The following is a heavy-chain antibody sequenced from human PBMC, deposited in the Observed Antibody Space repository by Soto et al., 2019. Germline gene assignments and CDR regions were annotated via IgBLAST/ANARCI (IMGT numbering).Heavy chain of an antibody. D-gene: IGHD5-18*01. CDR3: ARRGYSYGLRYVAAFGY. V-gene: IGHV4-59*12. CDR2: IYYSGST. Sequence: SETMSLTWTVSGGTISGCYWGWIRQTQGKGLEWIGDIYYSGSTNYNPSLKSRITISVDTSKNQFSLKLSSVTAADTAVYYCARRGYSYGLRYVAAFGYWGQGTLVTVSS. J-gene: IGHJ4*02. CDR1: GGTISGCY.